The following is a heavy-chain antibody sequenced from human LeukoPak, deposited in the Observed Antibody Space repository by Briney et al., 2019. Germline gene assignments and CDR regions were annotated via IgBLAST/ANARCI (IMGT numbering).Heavy chain of an antibody. V-gene: IGHV6-1*01. D-gene: IGHD3/OR15-3a*01. CDR1: GDSVSSNSAA. CDR3: AREPEGLVIMIDAFDI. J-gene: IGHJ3*02. Sequence: PSQTLSLTCAISGDSVSSNSAAWNWIRQSPSIGLEWLGRTYYRSKWYNDYAVSVKSRITINPDTSKNQFSLQLNSVTPEDTAVYYCAREPEGLVIMIDAFDIWGQGTMVTVSS. CDR2: TYYRSKWYN.